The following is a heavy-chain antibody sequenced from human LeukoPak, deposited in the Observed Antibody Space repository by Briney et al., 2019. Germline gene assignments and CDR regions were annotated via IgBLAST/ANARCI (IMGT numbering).Heavy chain of an antibody. CDR2: IWYDGSKK. CDR3: ERDRSRWGRSTSLDY. J-gene: IGHJ4*02. D-gene: IGHD3-16*01. V-gene: IGHV3-33*01. Sequence: GGSLRLSCAASGFTFSSYGMHWVRQAPGKGLEWVAVIWYDGSKKYYADSVKGRFTISRDNSKNTLYRQMNSLRAEDTAVYYCERDRSRWGRSTSLDYWGQGTLVTVSS. CDR1: GFTFSSYG.